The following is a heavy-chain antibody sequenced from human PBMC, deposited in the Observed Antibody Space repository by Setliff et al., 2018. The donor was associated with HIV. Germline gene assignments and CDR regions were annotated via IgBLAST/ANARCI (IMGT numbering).Heavy chain of an antibody. D-gene: IGHD3-3*01. Sequence: ASVQVSCKASGYPFTNFGVRWVRQAPGKGLEWLGWISAYSGNTHDAQKVQGRVTMTRDTSTSTVYMELTGLRYEDTAIYYCAKVGRLLDYTRGAFDNWGQGTLVTVSS. CDR3: AKVGRLLDYTRGAFDN. J-gene: IGHJ4*03. CDR1: GYPFTNFG. V-gene: IGHV1-18*01. CDR2: ISAYSGNT.